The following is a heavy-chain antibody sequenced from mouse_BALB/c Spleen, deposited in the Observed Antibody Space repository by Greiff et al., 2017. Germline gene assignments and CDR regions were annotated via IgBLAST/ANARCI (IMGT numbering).Heavy chain of an antibody. J-gene: IGHJ3*01. CDR2: INPGSGGT. CDR3: ASGGYGNYGPY. CDR1: GYAFTNYL. D-gene: IGHD2-1*01. Sequence: QVQLQQSGAELVRPGPSVKVSCKASGYAFTNYLIEWVKQRPGQGLEWIGVINPGSGGTNYNEKFKGKATLTADKSSSTAYMQLSSLTSDDSAVYFCASGGYGNYGPYWGQGTLVTVSA. V-gene: IGHV1-54*01.